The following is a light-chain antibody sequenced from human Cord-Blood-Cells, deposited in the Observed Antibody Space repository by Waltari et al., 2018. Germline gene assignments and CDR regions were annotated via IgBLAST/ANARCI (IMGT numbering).Light chain of an antibody. J-gene: IGLJ2*01. CDR2: EGS. Sequence: QSALTQPASVSGSPGQSITISCTGPRRAVGSYNLVSWYQQHPGKAPKLMIYEGSKRPSWVSNRFSGSKSGNTASLTISGLQAEDEADYYCCSYAGSSTVVFGGGTKLTVL. CDR3: CSYAGSSTVV. V-gene: IGLV2-23*01. CDR1: RRAVGSYNL.